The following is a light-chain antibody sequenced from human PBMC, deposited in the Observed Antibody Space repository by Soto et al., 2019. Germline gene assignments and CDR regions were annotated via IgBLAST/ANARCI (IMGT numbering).Light chain of an antibody. Sequence: QSVLTQPPSVSAAPGQKVTISCSGSNSNIGNNLVSWYQLVPGTAPRLLIYEDNKRPSGLPERFSGSKSGTSATLGITGLQTGDEADYYCATWDSSLSVVMFGGGTKVTVL. V-gene: IGLV1-51*01. CDR2: EDN. CDR1: NSNIGNNL. CDR3: ATWDSSLSVVM. J-gene: IGLJ3*02.